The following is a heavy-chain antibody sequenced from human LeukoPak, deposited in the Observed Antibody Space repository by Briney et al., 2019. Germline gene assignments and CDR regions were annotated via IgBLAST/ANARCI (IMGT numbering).Heavy chain of an antibody. CDR3: ARDQRYFDWLLSRLDY. Sequence: PGGSLRLSCAASGFTFSDYYMSWIRQAPGKGLGWVSYISSSGSTIYYADSVKGRFTISRDNAKNSLYLQMNSLRAEDTAVYYCARDQRYFDWLLSRLDYWGQGTLVTVSS. V-gene: IGHV3-11*04. CDR2: ISSSGSTI. CDR1: GFTFSDYY. J-gene: IGHJ4*02. D-gene: IGHD3-9*01.